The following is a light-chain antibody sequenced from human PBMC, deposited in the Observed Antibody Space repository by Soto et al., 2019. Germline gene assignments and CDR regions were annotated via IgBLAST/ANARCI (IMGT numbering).Light chain of an antibody. CDR3: SSYPSISYV. Sequence: QSVLTQPASVSGSPGQSITISCTGTSSDVGGYNYVSWYQQHPGKAPKLMIYDVSNRPSGVSNRFSGSKSGNTASLTISGLQAEDEADYYCSSYPSISYVFGTGTKVTVL. J-gene: IGLJ1*01. CDR2: DVS. CDR1: SSDVGGYNY. V-gene: IGLV2-14*01.